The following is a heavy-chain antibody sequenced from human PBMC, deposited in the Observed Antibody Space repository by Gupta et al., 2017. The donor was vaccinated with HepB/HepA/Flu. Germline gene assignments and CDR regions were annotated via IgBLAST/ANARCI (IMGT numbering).Heavy chain of an antibody. V-gene: IGHV3-23*01. CDR2: ISGSGGST. CDR1: GFTFSSYA. D-gene: IGHD2-15*01. CDR3: AKEGPRGYCSGGSCPFDY. Sequence: EVQLLESGGGLVQPGGSLRLSCAASGFTFSSYAMSWVRQAPGKGLEWVSAISGSGGSTYYADSVKGRFTISRDNSKNTLYLQMNSLRAEDTAVYYCAKEGPRGYCSGGSCPFDYWGQGTLVTVSS. J-gene: IGHJ4*02.